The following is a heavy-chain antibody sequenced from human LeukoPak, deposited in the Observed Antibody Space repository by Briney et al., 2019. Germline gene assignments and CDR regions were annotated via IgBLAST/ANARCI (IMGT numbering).Heavy chain of an antibody. Sequence: GGSLSLSCAASGFTFSSYAMHWVRQAPGKGLEWVAVISYDGSNKYYADSVKGRFTISRDNSKNTLYLQMNSLRGDDTAVYYCAKPHFDYWGQGTLVTVSS. CDR3: AKPHFDY. CDR2: ISYDGSNK. J-gene: IGHJ4*02. V-gene: IGHV3-30*04. CDR1: GFTFSSYA.